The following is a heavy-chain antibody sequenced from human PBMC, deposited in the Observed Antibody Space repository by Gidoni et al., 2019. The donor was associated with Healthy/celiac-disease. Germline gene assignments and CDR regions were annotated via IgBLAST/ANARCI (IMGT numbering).Heavy chain of an antibody. Sequence: QVQLQQWGAGLLKPSETLSLTCAVYGGSFSGYYWSWIRQPPGKGLEWIGEINHSGSTNYNPSLKSRVTISVDTSKNQFSLKLSSVTAADTAVYYCASVRIQLWSDAFDIWGQGTMVTVSS. V-gene: IGHV4-34*01. D-gene: IGHD5-18*01. CDR2: INHSGST. J-gene: IGHJ3*02. CDR1: GGSFSGYY. CDR3: ASVRIQLWSDAFDI.